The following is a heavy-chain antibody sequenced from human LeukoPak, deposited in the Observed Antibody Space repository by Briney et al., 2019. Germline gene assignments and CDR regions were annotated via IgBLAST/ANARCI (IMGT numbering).Heavy chain of an antibody. J-gene: IGHJ5*02. D-gene: IGHD5-18*01. Sequence: ASVKVSCKASGYTFTSNYIHWVRQAPGQGLEWMGWISAYNGNTNYAQKLQGRVTMTTDTSTSTAYMELRSLRSDDTAVYYCASLSGYSYGYRFGWFDPWGQGTLVTVSS. CDR3: ASLSGYSYGYRFGWFDP. CDR1: GYTFTSNY. CDR2: ISAYNGNT. V-gene: IGHV1-18*04.